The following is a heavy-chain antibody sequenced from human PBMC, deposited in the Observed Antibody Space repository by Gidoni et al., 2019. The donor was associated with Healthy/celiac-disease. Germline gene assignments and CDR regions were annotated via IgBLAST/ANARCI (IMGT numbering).Heavy chain of an antibody. CDR1: GFTFRSYA. CDR3: ARRYYDFWSGYPYFDY. CDR2: ISGSGGST. Sequence: EVQLLESGGGLVQPGGSLRLSCEASGFTFRSYAMGWVRQAPGKGLEWVSAISGSGGSTYYADSVKGRFTISRDNSKNTLYLQMNSLRAEDTAVYYCARRYYDFWSGYPYFDYWGQGTLVTVSS. J-gene: IGHJ4*02. D-gene: IGHD3-3*01. V-gene: IGHV3-23*01.